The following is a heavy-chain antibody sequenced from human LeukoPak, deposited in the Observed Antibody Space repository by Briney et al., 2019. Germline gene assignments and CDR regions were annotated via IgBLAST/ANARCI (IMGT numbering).Heavy chain of an antibody. J-gene: IGHJ3*02. CDR3: ARDKNNWNGVPDAFDI. CDR2: ISSSSSYI. Sequence: PGGSLRLSCAASGFTFSSYSMNWVRQAPGKGLEWVSSISSSSSYIYYADSVKGRFTISRDNAKNSLYLQMNSLRAEDTAVYYCARDKNNWNGVPDAFDIWGQGTMVTVSS. D-gene: IGHD1-1*01. V-gene: IGHV3-21*01. CDR1: GFTFSSYS.